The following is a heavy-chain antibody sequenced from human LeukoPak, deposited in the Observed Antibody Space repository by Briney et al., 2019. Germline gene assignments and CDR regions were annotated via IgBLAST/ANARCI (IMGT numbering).Heavy chain of an antibody. CDR3: ARNLDV. Sequence: GGSLRLSCEASGFIFSDYNMNWVRQAPGKGLEWLSFIDSSSSTIYYADSVKGRFTISRDNAQNSLYLQMDSLRAEDTAVYYCARNLDVWGQGTTVTVSS. CDR2: IDSSSSTI. V-gene: IGHV3-48*04. J-gene: IGHJ6*02. CDR1: GFIFSDYN.